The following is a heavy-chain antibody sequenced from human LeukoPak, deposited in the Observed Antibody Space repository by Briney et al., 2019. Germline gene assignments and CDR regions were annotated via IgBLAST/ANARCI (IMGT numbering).Heavy chain of an antibody. D-gene: IGHD5-12*01. V-gene: IGHV4-31*02. CDR3: ARDPRGYSGYDWFDP. CDR1: GGSISSGADY. Sequence: SPTPSPTRTVAGGSISSGADYSSWIRENPVKGLERIGTIYYSGSTYYNPSLHSRVTITVDTSKNQFFLKMSSVTAADTAVDYCARDPRGYSGYDWFDPGGQGNLVTVSS. CDR2: IYYSGST. J-gene: IGHJ5*02.